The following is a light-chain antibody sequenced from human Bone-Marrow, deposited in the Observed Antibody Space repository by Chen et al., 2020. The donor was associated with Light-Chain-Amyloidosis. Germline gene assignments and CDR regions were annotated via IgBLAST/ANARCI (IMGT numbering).Light chain of an antibody. J-gene: IGLJ1*01. CDR3: RSYTITNTLV. V-gene: IGLV2-14*01. Sequence: QSALTQPASVSGSPGQSITISCTGTNSDVGGDNHVSWYQQHPDKAPKLIIYEVTNRPSWVPARFSGSKSDNTASLTISGLQPEDEADYFCRSYTITNTLVFGSGTRVTVL. CDR2: EVT. CDR1: NSDVGGDNH.